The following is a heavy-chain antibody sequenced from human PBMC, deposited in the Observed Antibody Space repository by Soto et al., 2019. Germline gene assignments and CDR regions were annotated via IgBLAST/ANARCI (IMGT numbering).Heavy chain of an antibody. Sequence: GGSLRLSCAASGFTFSSYAMHWIRQAPGKGLEWVAIISFDGSNEYYADSVKGRFTIPRDNSKNTLYLQVRSLRAEDTTVYYCAKTYYYDRSGYYQNWFDPWGQGTLVTVSS. D-gene: IGHD3-22*01. CDR2: ISFDGSNE. J-gene: IGHJ5*02. CDR3: AKTYYYDRSGYYQNWFDP. CDR1: GFTFSSYA. V-gene: IGHV3-30-3*02.